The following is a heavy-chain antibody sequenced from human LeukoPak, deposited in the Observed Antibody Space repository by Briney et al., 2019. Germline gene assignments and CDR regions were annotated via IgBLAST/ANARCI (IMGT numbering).Heavy chain of an antibody. J-gene: IGHJ6*02. CDR3: ARELRQWLVPTYYYYGMDV. CDR2: ISAYNGNT. V-gene: IGHV1-18*01. D-gene: IGHD6-19*01. CDR1: GYTFTSYG. Sequence: ASVKVSCKASGYTFTSYGISWVRQAPGQGLEWMGWISAYNGNTNYAQKLQGRVTMTTDTSTSTAYMELRSLRSDDTAVYYCARELRQWLVPTYYYYGMDVWGQGTTVTVSS.